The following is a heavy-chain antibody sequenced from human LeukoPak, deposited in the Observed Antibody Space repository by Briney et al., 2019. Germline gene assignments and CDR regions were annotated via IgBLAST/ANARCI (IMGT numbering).Heavy chain of an antibody. J-gene: IGHJ4*02. V-gene: IGHV3-53*01. CDR1: GFTVSSNY. CDR3: ARLADSSGWYAAFDY. Sequence: GGSLRLSCAASGFTVSSNYMSWVRQAPGKGLEWVSVIYSGGSTYYADSVKGRFTISRDNSKNTLYLQMNSLRAEDTAVYYCARLADSSGWYAAFDYWGQGTLVTVSS. CDR2: IYSGGST. D-gene: IGHD6-19*01.